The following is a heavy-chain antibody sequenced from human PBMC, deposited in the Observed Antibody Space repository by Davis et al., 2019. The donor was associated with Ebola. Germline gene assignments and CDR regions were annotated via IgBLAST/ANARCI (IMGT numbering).Heavy chain of an antibody. Sequence: GESLKISCAASGFTVSSNYMSWVRQAPGQGLEWVSVIYRDGRTYHADSVKGRFTISRDNSKNTVYLQMNSLRAEDTAVYYCVRDPALVVTGGGWFFGLWGRGTLVTVSS. CDR2: IYRDGRT. J-gene: IGHJ2*01. CDR1: GFTVSSNY. CDR3: VRDPALVVTGGGWFFGL. D-gene: IGHD2-21*02. V-gene: IGHV3-66*01.